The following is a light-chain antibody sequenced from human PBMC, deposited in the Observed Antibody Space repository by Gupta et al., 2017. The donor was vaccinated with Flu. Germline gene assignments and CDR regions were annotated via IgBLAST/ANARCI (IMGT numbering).Light chain of an antibody. CDR2: GAS. CDR1: QSISNNY. V-gene: IGKV3-20*01. CDR3: QQYGSSHS. Sequence: EIVLTQSPGTLSLSRGERATLSCRASQSISNNYLAWYQQKPGQAPRLLIYGASSRATGIPDRFSGSGSGTDFTLTISILEPEDFAVYYCQQYGSSHSFGQGTKLEIK. J-gene: IGKJ2*03.